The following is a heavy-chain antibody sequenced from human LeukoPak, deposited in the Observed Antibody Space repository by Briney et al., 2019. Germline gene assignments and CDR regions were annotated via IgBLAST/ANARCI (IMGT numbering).Heavy chain of an antibody. CDR2: ISGSGGST. CDR3: AKDAKLGGDYYYYYMDV. D-gene: IGHD1-26*01. J-gene: IGHJ6*03. CDR1: GFTFSSYG. V-gene: IGHV3-23*01. Sequence: GGSLRLSCAASGFTFSSYGMSWVRQAPGKGLEWVSAISGSGGSTYYADSVKGRFTISRDNSKNTLYLQMNSLRAEDTAVYYCAKDAKLGGDYYYYYMDVWGKGTTVTISS.